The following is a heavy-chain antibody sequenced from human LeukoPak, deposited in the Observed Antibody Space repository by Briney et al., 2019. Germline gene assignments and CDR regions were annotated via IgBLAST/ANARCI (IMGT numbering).Heavy chain of an antibody. CDR3: AREQSGSGWSDFDY. V-gene: IGHV3-30*15. Sequence: PGGSLRLSCAASGFTFKNYAMHWVRQAPGKGLEWVAVISYDGRRQYYADFLEGRFTISRDNSKNTVSLQMSSLRTDDTAVYFCAREQSGSGWSDFDYWGQGTLVTVSS. J-gene: IGHJ4*02. D-gene: IGHD6-19*01. CDR2: ISYDGRRQ. CDR1: GFTFKNYA.